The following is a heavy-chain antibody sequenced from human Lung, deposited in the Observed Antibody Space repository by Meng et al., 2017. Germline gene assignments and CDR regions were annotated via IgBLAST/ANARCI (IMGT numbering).Heavy chain of an antibody. D-gene: IGHD3-22*01. CDR1: GGSISSDGYY. J-gene: IGHJ1*01. CDR3: ARDLSDSTGYYPFQH. V-gene: IGHV4-61*02. Sequence: GQLQESGPGLGKPSQPLSLTCSGAGGSISSDGYYWTWIRQPAGKGLEWIGRIYSRGSTNYNPFLKSRVTISLDASKNQFSLELSSVTATDTAVYYCARDLSDSTGYYPFQHWGQGTLVTVSS. CDR2: IYSRGST.